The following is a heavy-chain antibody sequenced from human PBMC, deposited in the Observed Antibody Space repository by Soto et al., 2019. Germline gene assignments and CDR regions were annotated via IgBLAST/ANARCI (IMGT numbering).Heavy chain of an antibody. CDR1: GFTFSDYY. Sequence: EVPLVESGGGLVQPGGSLRLSCAASGFTFSDYYMDWVRQAPGKGLEWVGRARNKANSHTTEYAASVRGRFTISRDDSKNSLYLQMDSLKTEDTAVYYCTRDLVAGTPGGLDVWGQGTTVTVSS. CDR3: TRDLVAGTPGGLDV. CDR2: ARNKANSHTT. D-gene: IGHD6-19*01. V-gene: IGHV3-72*01. J-gene: IGHJ6*02.